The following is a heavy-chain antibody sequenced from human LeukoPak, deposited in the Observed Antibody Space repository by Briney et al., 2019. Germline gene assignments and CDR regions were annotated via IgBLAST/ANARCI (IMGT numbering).Heavy chain of an antibody. CDR1: GGSISSSSYY. CDR2: IYYSGST. V-gene: IGHV4-39*07. J-gene: IGHJ5*02. CDR3: AVEVRGVIIP. Sequence: KSSETLSLTCTVSGGSISSSSYYWGWIRQPPEKGLEWIGSIYYSGSTYYNPSLKSRVTISVDTSKNQFSLKLSSVTAADTAVYYCAVEVRGVIIPWGQGTLVTVSS. D-gene: IGHD3-10*01.